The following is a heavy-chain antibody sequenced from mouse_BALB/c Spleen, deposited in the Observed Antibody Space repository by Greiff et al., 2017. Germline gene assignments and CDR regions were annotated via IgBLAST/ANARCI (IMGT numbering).Heavy chain of an antibody. CDR3: ARKDYYGSSYYAMDY. J-gene: IGHJ4*01. V-gene: IGHV2-9*02. Sequence: VMLVESGPGLVAPSQSLSITCTVSGFSLTSYGVHWVRQPPGKGLEWLGVIWAGGSTNYNSALMSRLSISKDNSKSQVFLKMNSLQTDDTAMYYCARKDYYGSSYYAMDYWGQGTSVTVSS. D-gene: IGHD1-1*01. CDR2: IWAGGST. CDR1: GFSLTSYG.